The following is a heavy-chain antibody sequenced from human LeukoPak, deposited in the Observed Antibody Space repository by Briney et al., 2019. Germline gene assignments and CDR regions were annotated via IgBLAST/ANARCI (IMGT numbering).Heavy chain of an antibody. D-gene: IGHD4-17*01. CDR3: ARGATVPSRRYFDY. V-gene: IGHV1-69*06. Sequence: SVKVSCKASGGTFSSYAISWVRQAPGQGLEWMGGIIPIFGTANYAQKFQGRVTITADKSTSTACMELSSLRSEDTAVYYCARGATVPSRRYFDYWGQGTLVTVSS. CDR1: GGTFSSYA. J-gene: IGHJ4*02. CDR2: IIPIFGTA.